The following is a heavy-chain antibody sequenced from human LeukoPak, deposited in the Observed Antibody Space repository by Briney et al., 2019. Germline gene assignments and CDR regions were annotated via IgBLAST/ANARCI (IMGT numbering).Heavy chain of an antibody. CDR2: ISGSGGST. Sequence: GGSLRLSCAAPGFTFSSYAMSWVRQAPGKGLEWVSAISGSGGSTYYADSVKGRFTISRGNSKNTLYLQMNSLRAEDTAVYYCAKDPAGTTYPNYYYYMDVWGKGTTVTVSS. D-gene: IGHD1-1*01. CDR1: GFTFSSYA. V-gene: IGHV3-23*01. J-gene: IGHJ6*03. CDR3: AKDPAGTTYPNYYYYMDV.